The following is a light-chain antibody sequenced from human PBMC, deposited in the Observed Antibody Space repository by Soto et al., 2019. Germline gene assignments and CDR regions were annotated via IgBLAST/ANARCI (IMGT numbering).Light chain of an antibody. Sequence: QSALTQPPSASGSPGQSVAISCTGTSSDIGAYKFVSWYQQHPGKAPKLIIYEVSIRPSGVPDRFSGSKSGNTASLTVSGLLAEDEADYYCSLYASSNNVVFGGGTKLTVL. CDR1: SSDIGAYKF. J-gene: IGLJ2*01. CDR2: EVS. V-gene: IGLV2-8*01. CDR3: SLYASSNNVV.